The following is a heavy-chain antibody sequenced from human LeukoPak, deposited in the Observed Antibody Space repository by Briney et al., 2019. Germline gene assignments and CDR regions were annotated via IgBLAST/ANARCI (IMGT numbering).Heavy chain of an antibody. Sequence: SETLSFTCAVYGGSFSGYYWSWIRQPPGKGLEWIGEINHSGSTNYNPSLKSRVTISVDTSKNQFSLKLSSVTAADTAVYYCASNHRGSSNFGYWGQGTLVTVSS. CDR2: INHSGST. D-gene: IGHD1-14*01. CDR3: ASNHRGSSNFGY. V-gene: IGHV4-34*01. CDR1: GGSFSGYY. J-gene: IGHJ4*02.